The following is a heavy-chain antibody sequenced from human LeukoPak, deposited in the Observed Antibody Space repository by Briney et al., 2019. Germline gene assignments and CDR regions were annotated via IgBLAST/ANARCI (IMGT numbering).Heavy chain of an antibody. CDR1: GGSISSYY. CDR2: IYYSGST. D-gene: IGHD2-15*01. CDR3: ARDIDATGLHWFDP. V-gene: IGHV4-59*01. Sequence: SETLSLTCTVSGGSISSYYWSWIRQPPGKGLEWIGYIYYSGSTNYNPSLKSRVTISVDTSKNQFSLKLSSVTAADTAVYYCARDIDATGLHWFDPWGQGTLVTVSS. J-gene: IGHJ5*02.